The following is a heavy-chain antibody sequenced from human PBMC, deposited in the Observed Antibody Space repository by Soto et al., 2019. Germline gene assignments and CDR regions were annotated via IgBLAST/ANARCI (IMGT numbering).Heavy chain of an antibody. D-gene: IGHD6-6*01. J-gene: IGHJ4*02. CDR2: IYDTESA. V-gene: IGHV4-31*03. CDR3: ARASSSSSAADY. Sequence: KPSETLSLTCSVSGESISSGGYYWSWIRHLPGKGPEWIGYIYDTESAYYNPSLKSRVSISMDTSENHFAMRLTSVTAADSAVYYCARASSSSSAADYWGQGLQVTVSS. CDR1: GESISSGGYY.